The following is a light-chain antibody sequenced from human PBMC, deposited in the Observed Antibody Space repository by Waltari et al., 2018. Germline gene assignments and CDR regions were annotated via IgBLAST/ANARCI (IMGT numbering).Light chain of an antibody. CDR2: QDS. J-gene: IGLJ2*01. CDR3: QAWDSSSVV. CDR1: KLGDKY. Sequence: SYELTQPPSVSVSPGQTASITCSGDKLGDKYACWYQQKPGQSTVLVIYQDSKRPSGLPGRFSGSNSGNTATLTISGTQAMDEADYYCQAWDSSSVVFGGGTKLTVL. V-gene: IGLV3-1*01.